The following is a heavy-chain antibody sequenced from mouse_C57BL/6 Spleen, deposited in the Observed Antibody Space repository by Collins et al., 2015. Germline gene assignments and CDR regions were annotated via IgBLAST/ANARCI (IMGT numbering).Heavy chain of an antibody. CDR2: IYPGDGDT. Sequence: QVQLQQSGAELVRPGSSVKISCKASGYAFSSYWMNWVKQRPGQGLEWIGQIYPGDGDTNYNGKFKGKATLTADKSSSTAYMQLSSLTSEDSAVYFCARPYYGSSYFDYWGQGTTLTVSS. CDR1: GYAFSSYW. D-gene: IGHD1-1*01. J-gene: IGHJ2*01. V-gene: IGHV1-80*01. CDR3: ARPYYGSSYFDY.